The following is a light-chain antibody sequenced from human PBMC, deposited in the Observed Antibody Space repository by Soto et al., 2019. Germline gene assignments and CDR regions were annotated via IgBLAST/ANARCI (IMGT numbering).Light chain of an antibody. Sequence: QSALTQPASVSGSPGQSITISCTGTSSDVGNYNLVSWYQQHPDKAPKLMIYEVTKRPSGVSSRFSGSKSGNTASLTISGLQPEDEADYYCCSYGGVSTYVFGTGTKLTVL. CDR2: EVT. CDR3: CSYGGVSTYV. J-gene: IGLJ1*01. V-gene: IGLV2-23*02. CDR1: SSDVGNYNL.